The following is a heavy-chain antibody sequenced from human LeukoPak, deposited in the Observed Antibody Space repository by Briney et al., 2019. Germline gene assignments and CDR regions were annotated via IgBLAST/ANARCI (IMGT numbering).Heavy chain of an antibody. J-gene: IGHJ4*02. V-gene: IGHV3-7*01. Sequence: PGGSLRLSCAASGFTFNNYDIHWVRQAPGKGLEWVANIRRGESETYYVDSVKGRFTISRDNAKNSLYLQMNSLRVEDTAVYYCAGLDTVMVRDSGYWGQGTLVTVSS. D-gene: IGHD5-18*01. CDR1: GFTFNNYD. CDR2: IRRGESET. CDR3: AGLDTVMVRDSGY.